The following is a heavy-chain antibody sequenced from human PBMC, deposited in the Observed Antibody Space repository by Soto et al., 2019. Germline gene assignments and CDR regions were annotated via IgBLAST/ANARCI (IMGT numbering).Heavy chain of an antibody. D-gene: IGHD3-9*01. CDR3: ARVFQSTGLFDY. V-gene: IGHV4-31*03. CDR1: GRSISSGGYY. CDR2: IYYSGST. Sequence: SETLSLTCTVSGRSISSGGYYWSWIRQHPGKGLEWIGYIYYSGSTYYNPSLKSRVTISVDTSKNQFSLKLSSVTAADTAVYYCARVFQSTGLFDYWGKGTLVTVSS. J-gene: IGHJ4*02.